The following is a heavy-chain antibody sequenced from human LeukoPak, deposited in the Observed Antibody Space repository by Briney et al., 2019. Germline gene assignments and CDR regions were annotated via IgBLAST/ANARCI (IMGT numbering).Heavy chain of an antibody. CDR3: ASGGELGLNFDY. D-gene: IGHD3-16*01. Sequence: SETLSLTCTVSGGSISSYYWSWIRQPPGKGLEWIGYIYYSDTNSNPSLKSRVTISVDTSKNQFSLKPSSVTAADTAVYYCASGGELGLNFDYWGQGTLVTVSS. CDR2: IYYSDT. J-gene: IGHJ4*02. CDR1: GGSISSYY. V-gene: IGHV4-59*08.